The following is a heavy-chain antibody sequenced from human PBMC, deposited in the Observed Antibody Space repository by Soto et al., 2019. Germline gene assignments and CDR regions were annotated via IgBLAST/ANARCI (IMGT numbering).Heavy chain of an antibody. V-gene: IGHV1-69*01. J-gene: IGHJ4*02. Sequence: QVQLVHSGAEVKKPGSSVKVSCKASGGTFSSYSINWVRQAPGQGLEWMGEIIPIFGTANYAQKFHGRVTITADESTSTAYMELSSLRSEDTAVYYCARDGGRHSGGIDYWGQGTLVTVSS. D-gene: IGHD1-26*01. CDR3: ARDGGRHSGGIDY. CDR1: GGTFSSYS. CDR2: IIPIFGTA.